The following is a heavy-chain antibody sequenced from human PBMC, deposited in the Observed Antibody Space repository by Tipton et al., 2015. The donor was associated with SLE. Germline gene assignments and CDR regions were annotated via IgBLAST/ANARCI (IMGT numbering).Heavy chain of an antibody. CDR3: ARDGGSLEDYMDV. J-gene: IGHJ6*03. D-gene: IGHD1-26*01. V-gene: IGHV3-7*01. CDR1: EFSISNYW. CDR2: IKEDGSDK. Sequence: SLRLSCAASEFSISNYWMSWVRQAPGKGLEWVATIKEDGSDKYYVDSVKGRFTTSRDNAKKSLYLQMNSLSAEDTAVYYCARDGGSLEDYMDVWGKGTTVTVSS.